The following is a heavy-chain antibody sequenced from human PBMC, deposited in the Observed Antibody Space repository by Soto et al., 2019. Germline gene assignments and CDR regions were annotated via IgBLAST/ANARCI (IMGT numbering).Heavy chain of an antibody. CDR1: GFPFKNFA. CDR3: ARDWNAGIFDY. J-gene: IGHJ4*02. CDR2: IWYDAVGK. D-gene: IGHD1-1*01. Sequence: GGSLRLSCAASGFPFKNFAMHWVRQAPGKGLEWVAMIWYDAVGKYYADSVKGRFTVSRDHSRDTLSLQMDSLTAEDTAVYYCARDWNAGIFDYWGQGTLVTSPQ. V-gene: IGHV3-33*01.